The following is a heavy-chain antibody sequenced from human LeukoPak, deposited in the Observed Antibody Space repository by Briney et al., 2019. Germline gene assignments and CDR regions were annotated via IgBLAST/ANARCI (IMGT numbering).Heavy chain of an antibody. CDR1: GGSISSSSYY. J-gene: IGHJ4*02. CDR3: ARVNGILTGYSLDY. Sequence: SETLSLTCTVSGGSISSSSYYWGWIRQPPGKGLEWIGSIYYSGSTYYNPSLKSRVTISVDTSKNQFSLKLSSVTAADTAVYYCARVNGILTGYSLDYWGQGTLVTVSS. V-gene: IGHV4-39*07. CDR2: IYYSGST. D-gene: IGHD3-9*01.